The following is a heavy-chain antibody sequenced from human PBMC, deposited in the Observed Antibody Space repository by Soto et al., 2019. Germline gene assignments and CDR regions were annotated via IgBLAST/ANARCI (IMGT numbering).Heavy chain of an antibody. CDR1: GGTFSSYA. D-gene: IGHD2-2*01. Sequence: QVQLVQSGAEVKKPGSSVKVSCKASGGTFSSYAISWVRQAPGQGLEWMGGIIPIFGTANYAQKFQGRVTITADEPKSTAYMELSSLRDEDTAAYYCAIMRPTSQYYYNGMDVWGQGNKGTVSS. J-gene: IGHJ6*01. CDR3: AIMRPTSQYYYNGMDV. CDR2: IIPIFGTA. V-gene: IGHV1-69*01.